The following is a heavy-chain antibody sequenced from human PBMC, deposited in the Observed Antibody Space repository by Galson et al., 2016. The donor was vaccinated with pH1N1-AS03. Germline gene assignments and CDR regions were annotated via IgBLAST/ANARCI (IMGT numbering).Heavy chain of an antibody. Sequence: QSGAEVKKPGESLRVSCKGSGYNFTSHWINWVRQMPGKGLEWMGRIDPSDSYTRYSPSFQGHVTISTDKSISTVYLQWSSLKASATAMDYCASLRKYGSGSNYFYGMDVWGQGTTVTVSS. V-gene: IGHV5-10-1*01. J-gene: IGHJ6*02. CDR2: IDPSDSYT. D-gene: IGHD3-10*01. CDR1: GYNFTSHW. CDR3: ASLRKYGSGSNYFYGMDV.